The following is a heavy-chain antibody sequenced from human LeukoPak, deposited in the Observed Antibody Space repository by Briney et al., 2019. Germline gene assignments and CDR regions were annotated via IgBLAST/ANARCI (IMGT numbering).Heavy chain of an antibody. Sequence: PGGSLRLSCAASEFTFSLYAMDWVRQAPGKGLEWVSYINDVSGDIHYADSVKGRFTISRDNAKNTLYLQMNSLRAEDTAVYYCARDTYQPGRIDCWGQGTLVIVSS. V-gene: IGHV3-21*05. D-gene: IGHD2-2*01. CDR3: ARDTYQPGRIDC. CDR2: INDVSGDI. J-gene: IGHJ4*02. CDR1: EFTFSLYA.